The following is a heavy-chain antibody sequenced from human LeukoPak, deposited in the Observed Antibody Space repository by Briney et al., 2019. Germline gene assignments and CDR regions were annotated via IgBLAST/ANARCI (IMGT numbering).Heavy chain of an antibody. CDR2: INPSGGST. D-gene: IGHD3-9*01. J-gene: IGHJ4*02. CDR3: ARDPPDGYDILTGYSSYYFDY. Sequence: ASVKVSCKASGYTFTSYYMHWVQQAPGQGLEWMGIINPSGGSTSYAQKFQGRVTMTRDTSTSTVYMELSSLRSEDTAVYYCARDPPDGYDILTGYSSYYFDYWGQGTLVTVSS. V-gene: IGHV1-46*01. CDR1: GYTFTSYY.